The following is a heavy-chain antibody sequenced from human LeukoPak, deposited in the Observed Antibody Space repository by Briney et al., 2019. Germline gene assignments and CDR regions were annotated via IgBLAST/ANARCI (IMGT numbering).Heavy chain of an antibody. Sequence: SETLSLTCTVSGGSISSYYWSWIRQPPGKGLEWIGYIYYSGSTNYNPSLKSRVTISVDTSENQFSLKLSSVTAADTAVYYCARDHGYLNWFDPWGQGTLVTVSS. J-gene: IGHJ5*02. CDR2: IYYSGST. D-gene: IGHD5-18*01. CDR1: GGSISSYY. V-gene: IGHV4-59*01. CDR3: ARDHGYLNWFDP.